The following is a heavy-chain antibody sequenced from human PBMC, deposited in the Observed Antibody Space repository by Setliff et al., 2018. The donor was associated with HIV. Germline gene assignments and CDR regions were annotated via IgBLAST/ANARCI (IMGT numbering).Heavy chain of an antibody. D-gene: IGHD2-21*01. CDR3: AKDYGDGHNCGAFDI. CDR1: GFTFDDYA. Sequence: GGSLRLSCAASGFTFDDYAMHWGRQAPGKGLEWVSGINWNSGTIAYADFVKCRLTISRDNTKNFVFLEMTKLRPEDTALYYCAKDYGDGHNCGAFDIWGQGTMVTASS. CDR2: INWNSGTI. J-gene: IGHJ3*02. V-gene: IGHV3-9*01.